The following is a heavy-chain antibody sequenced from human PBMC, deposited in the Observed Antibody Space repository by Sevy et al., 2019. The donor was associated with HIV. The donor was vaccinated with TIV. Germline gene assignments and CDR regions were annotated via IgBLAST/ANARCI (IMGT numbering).Heavy chain of an antibody. CDR2: IYYSGSA. V-gene: IGHV4-39*01. D-gene: IGHD3-3*01. Sequence: SETLSLTCSVSGGSISSSNYYWGWIRQPPGKGLEWIGTIYYSGSAYYNSSPKSRVTIFIDTSNNQFSLRLSSVTAADTAVYYCARRDYYGYSDSWGQGTLVTVSS. CDR3: ARRDYYGYSDS. J-gene: IGHJ4*02. CDR1: GGSISSSNYY.